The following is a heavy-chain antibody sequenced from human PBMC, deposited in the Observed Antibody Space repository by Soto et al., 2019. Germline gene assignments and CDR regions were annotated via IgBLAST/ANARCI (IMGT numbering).Heavy chain of an antibody. CDR3: ARLHCDSPNCVPLDP. D-gene: IGHD2-2*01. J-gene: IGHJ5*02. CDR2: IYYSGTS. Sequence: QLQLQESGPGLVKPSETLSLTCTVSGGSIRDDRYYWGWIRQPPGKGLEWIGSIYYSGTSSYNPSPKXRXTLXVATSKTALSRRLSSVPAADTAVYYCARLHCDSPNCVPLDPWGQGTLVIVSS. CDR1: GGSIRDDRYY. V-gene: IGHV4-39*01.